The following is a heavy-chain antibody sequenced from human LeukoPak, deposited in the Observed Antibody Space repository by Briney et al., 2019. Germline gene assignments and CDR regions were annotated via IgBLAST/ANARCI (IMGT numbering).Heavy chain of an antibody. CDR1: GFTFSSYG. CDR2: IWYDGSNK. D-gene: IGHD1-7*01. CDR3: AKMAGTKVFYFDY. J-gene: IGHJ4*02. Sequence: GGSLRLSCATSGFTFSSYGMHWVRQAPGKGLEWVAVIWYDGSNKYYADSVKGRFTISRDNSKNTLYLQMNSLRAEDTAVYYCAKMAGTKVFYFDYWGQGTLVTASS. V-gene: IGHV3-33*06.